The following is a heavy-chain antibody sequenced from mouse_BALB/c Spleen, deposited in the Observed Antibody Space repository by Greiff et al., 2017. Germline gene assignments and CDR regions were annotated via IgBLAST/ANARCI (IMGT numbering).Heavy chain of an antibody. CDR1: GYTFTSYW. Sequence: VQLQQSGAELAKPGASVKMSCKASGYTFTSYWMHWVKQRPGQGLEWIGYINPSTGYTEYNQKFKDKATLTADKSSSTAYMQLSNLTSEDSAVYDCASGRYKQGYYAMDYWGQGTSVTVSS. CDR2: INPSTGYT. D-gene: IGHD1-3*01. CDR3: ASGRYKQGYYAMDY. V-gene: IGHV1-7*01. J-gene: IGHJ4*01.